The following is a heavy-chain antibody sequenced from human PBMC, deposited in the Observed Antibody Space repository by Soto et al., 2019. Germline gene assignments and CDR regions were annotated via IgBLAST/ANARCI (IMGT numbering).Heavy chain of an antibody. V-gene: IGHV3-15*01. CDR3: TTYDYIWGSDRIRWAY. CDR1: GAAFTNAW. J-gene: IGHJ4*02. CDR2: IKSKADGGTT. Sequence: EVQLVESGGDLVKPGGSLRLCCAASGAAFTNAWMSWVRQAPGKGLEWVGRIKSKADGGTTDYAAPVQGRFTISRDDSKNMLYLQMNSLKTEDTAMYYCTTYDYIWGSDRIRWAYWGQGTLVTVSS. D-gene: IGHD3-16*02.